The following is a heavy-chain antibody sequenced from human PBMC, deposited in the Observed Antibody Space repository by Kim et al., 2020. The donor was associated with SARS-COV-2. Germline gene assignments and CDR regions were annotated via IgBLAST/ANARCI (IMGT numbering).Heavy chain of an antibody. J-gene: IGHJ4*02. D-gene: IGHD2-21*02. Sequence: GGSLRLSCAASGFTFSGFWMGWVRQAPGKGLEWVANIKEDGTETYYLDSVEGRFTISRDNAKNSLYLQMNSLRAEDTAVYYCTRERVTEKSHFDYWGQGTLVTVSS. CDR3: TRERVTEKSHFDY. CDR1: GFTFSGFW. V-gene: IGHV3-7*01. CDR2: IKEDGTET.